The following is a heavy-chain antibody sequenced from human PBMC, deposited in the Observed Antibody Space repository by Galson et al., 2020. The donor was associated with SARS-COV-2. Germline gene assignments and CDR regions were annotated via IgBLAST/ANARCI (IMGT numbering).Heavy chain of an antibody. J-gene: IGHJ4*02. Sequence: TGGSLRLSCVVSGLTFNDFAMHWVRQGPGKGLEWVSGITQNAESAGYADSVKGRFTISRDNGGNSLYLQMDSLRLDDTAVYYCGKDKGGGGYIEDWGQGTLVTVSP. CDR2: ITQNAESA. V-gene: IGHV3-9*01. CDR3: GKDKGGGGYIED. CDR1: GLTFNDFA. D-gene: IGHD1-26*01.